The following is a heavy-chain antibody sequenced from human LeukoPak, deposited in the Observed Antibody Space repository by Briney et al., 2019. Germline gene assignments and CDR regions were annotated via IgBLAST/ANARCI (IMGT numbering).Heavy chain of an antibody. Sequence: GGSLRLSCAASGFILSNYWMSWVRQAPGKGLEWVANIKRDGSEKYYVDSVKGRFTISRDNAKNSLYLQMNSQRAEDTAVYYCVREPHYLDYWGQGTLVIVSS. V-gene: IGHV3-7*01. J-gene: IGHJ4*02. CDR1: GFILSNYW. CDR3: VREPHYLDY. CDR2: IKRDGSEK.